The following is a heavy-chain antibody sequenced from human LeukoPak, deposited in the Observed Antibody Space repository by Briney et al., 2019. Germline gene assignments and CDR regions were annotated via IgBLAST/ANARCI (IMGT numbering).Heavy chain of an antibody. V-gene: IGHV3-73*01. J-gene: IGHJ4*02. CDR3: ARLGLATSTGD. D-gene: IGHD5-24*01. CDR1: GFTFSGSA. Sequence: GGSLKLSCAASGFTFSGSAMHWVRQASGKGLEWVGHIRSKANSYATAYAASVKGRFTISRDDSKNEAYLQMNSLKTEDTAVYYCARLGLATSTGDWGQGALVTVSS. CDR2: IRSKANSYAT.